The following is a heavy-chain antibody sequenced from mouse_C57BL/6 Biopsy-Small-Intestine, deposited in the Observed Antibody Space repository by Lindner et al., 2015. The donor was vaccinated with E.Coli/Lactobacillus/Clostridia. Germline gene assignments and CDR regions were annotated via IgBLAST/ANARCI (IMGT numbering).Heavy chain of an antibody. J-gene: IGHJ4*01. CDR1: GYTFISYW. CDR2: INPSSVYT. CDR3: ARSLGYYAMDY. Sequence: VQLQESGAELAKPGASVKLSCKAAGYTFISYWMHWVKQRPGQGLEWIGYINPSSVYTKYNQKFKDKATLTADKSSSTAYTQLSSLTYEDSAVYYCARSLGYYAMDYWGQGTSVTVSS. V-gene: IGHV1-7*01.